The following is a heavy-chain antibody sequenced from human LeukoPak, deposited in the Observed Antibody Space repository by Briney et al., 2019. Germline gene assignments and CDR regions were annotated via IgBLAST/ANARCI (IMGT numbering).Heavy chain of an antibody. J-gene: IGHJ4*02. CDR3: AKGLGTGSVLARPLHY. CDR2: ISSDGYRT. V-gene: IGHV3-30*18. Sequence: GRSLRLSYAASGFPFSTYDMHWVRQAPDKGLQWVAVISSDGYRTDYPDSVRGRFTISRDNFKNTVDLQMISVTAEDTAMYFCAKGLGTGSVLARPLHYWGQGTLVTVSS. D-gene: IGHD3-10*01. CDR1: GFPFSTYD.